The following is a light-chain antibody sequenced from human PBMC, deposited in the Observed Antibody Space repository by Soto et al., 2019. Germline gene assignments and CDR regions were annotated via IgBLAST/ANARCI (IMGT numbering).Light chain of an antibody. CDR2: DAS. J-gene: IGKJ5*01. V-gene: IGKV3-11*01. CDR3: QQRSNWPPPIT. CDR1: QSVSSY. Sequence: VMTQSPDTLSVSPGERATLSCRASQSVSSYLAWYQQKPGQAPRLLIYDASNRATGIPARFSGSGSGTVFTLTISSLEPEDFAVYYCQQRSNWPPPITFGQGTRLEIK.